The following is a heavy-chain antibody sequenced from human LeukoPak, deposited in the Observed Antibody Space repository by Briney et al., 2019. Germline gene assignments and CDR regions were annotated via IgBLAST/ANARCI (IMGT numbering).Heavy chain of an antibody. D-gene: IGHD4-23*01. CDR2: IYYSGST. J-gene: IGHJ4*02. Sequence: SETLSLTCTVSGGSISSSSYYWGWIRQPPGKGLEWIGSIYYSGSTYYNPSLKSRVTISVDTSKNQFSLKLSSVTAAGTAVYYCARHGTTVVPFDYWGQGTLVTVSS. CDR1: GGSISSSSYY. V-gene: IGHV4-39*01. CDR3: ARHGTTVVPFDY.